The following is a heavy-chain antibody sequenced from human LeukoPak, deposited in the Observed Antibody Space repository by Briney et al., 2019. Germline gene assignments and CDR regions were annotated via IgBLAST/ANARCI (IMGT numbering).Heavy chain of an antibody. J-gene: IGHJ4*02. CDR1: VFTLTINF. D-gene: IGHD3-16*02. V-gene: IGHV3-53*01. CDR3: ARDCLVTSGRVVVNDF. CDR2: IYSGGDI. Sequence: GGALRLSCTVSVFTLTINFMSTGCQAPGEGLWRGSFIYSGGDIHYSDYVKGRFTISRDNSKNSQYLPMDSLRAADTAVYYCARDCLVTSGRVVVNDFWGQGTLVTASS.